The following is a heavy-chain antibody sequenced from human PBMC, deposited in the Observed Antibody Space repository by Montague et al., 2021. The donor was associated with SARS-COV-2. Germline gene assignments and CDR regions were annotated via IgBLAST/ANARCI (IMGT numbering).Heavy chain of an antibody. J-gene: IGHJ4*02. CDR1: GFTFSSYW. CDR2: IKQDGSEN. CDR3: ARDQYYHRNGYFATPGYYFDY. D-gene: IGHD3-22*01. Sequence: SLRLSCAASGFTFSSYWMSWVRQAPGKGLEWVANIKQDGSENYYVDSVKGRFTVSRDNAKNSLYLQMNSLRAEDTAVYHCARDQYYHRNGYFATPGYYFDYWGQGTLVNVSS. V-gene: IGHV3-7*03.